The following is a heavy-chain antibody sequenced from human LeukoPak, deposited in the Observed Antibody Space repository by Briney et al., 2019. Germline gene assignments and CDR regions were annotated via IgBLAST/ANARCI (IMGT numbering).Heavy chain of an antibody. Sequence: GGSLRLSCAASGFTFSSYAMSWVRQAPGKGLEWVSAISGSGGSTYYADSVKGRFTISRDNSKNTLYLQMNSLRAEDAAVYYCAKARSGYYHFDYWGQGTLVTVSS. CDR3: AKARSGYYHFDY. D-gene: IGHD3-22*01. CDR1: GFTFSSYA. V-gene: IGHV3-23*01. J-gene: IGHJ4*02. CDR2: ISGSGGST.